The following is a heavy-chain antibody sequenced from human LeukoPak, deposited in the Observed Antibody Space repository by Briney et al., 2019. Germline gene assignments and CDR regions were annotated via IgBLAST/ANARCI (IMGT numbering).Heavy chain of an antibody. CDR1: GFTFSAYA. J-gene: IGHJ4*02. CDR3: VAKPPQEGRIDY. CDR2: IGSGGGI. V-gene: IGHV3-23*01. Sequence: GGSLRLSCAASGFTFSAYALSWVRQAPGKGLEWVSSIGSGGGIYYAESVKGRFTISRDNSRNTLSLHLSSVRVEDTAFYYCVAKPPQEGRIDYWGRGTLVTVSS.